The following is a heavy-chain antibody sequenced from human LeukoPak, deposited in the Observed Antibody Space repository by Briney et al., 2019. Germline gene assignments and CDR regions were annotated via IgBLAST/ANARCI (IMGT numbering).Heavy chain of an antibody. J-gene: IGHJ4*02. D-gene: IGHD5-24*01. CDR3: TRDRRDGYNYVDS. V-gene: IGHV4-59*11. CDR1: GGSISSHY. CDR2: ISFSGST. Sequence: SETLSLTCIVSGGSISSHYWSWIRQPPGKGLEWMAFISFSGSTDYNPSLKSRVTIPVDTSKNQLALKLSSVTAADTSVYYCTRDRRDGYNYVDSWVQGTLVSVSS.